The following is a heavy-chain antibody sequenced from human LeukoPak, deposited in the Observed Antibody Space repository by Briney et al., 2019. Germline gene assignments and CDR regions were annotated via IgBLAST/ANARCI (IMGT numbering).Heavy chain of an antibody. CDR3: ARARDCSGGSCYQFNWFDP. J-gene: IGHJ5*02. V-gene: IGHV4-31*03. D-gene: IGHD2-15*01. Sequence: SQTLSLTCTVSGASISSGDYYWSWIRQHPGKGLEWIGYSYYTGSTYYNPSLKSRVTMSVDTSKDQFSLELSSVTAADTAVYYCARARDCSGGSCYQFNWFDPWGQGTLVTVSS. CDR2: SYYTGST. CDR1: GASISSGDYY.